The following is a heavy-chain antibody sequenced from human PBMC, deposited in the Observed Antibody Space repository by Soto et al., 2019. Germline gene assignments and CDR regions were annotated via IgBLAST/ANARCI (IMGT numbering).Heavy chain of an antibody. CDR1: GFTFSSYG. D-gene: IGHD6-19*01. V-gene: IGHV3-30*18. CDR2: ISYDGSNK. Sequence: GGSLRLSCAASGFTFSSYGMHWVRQAPGKGLEWVAVISYDGSNKYYADSVKGRFTISRDNSKNTLYLQMNSLRAEDTAVYYCAKDYYSSGWSGGMDVWGQGTTVTVSS. CDR3: AKDYYSSGWSGGMDV. J-gene: IGHJ6*02.